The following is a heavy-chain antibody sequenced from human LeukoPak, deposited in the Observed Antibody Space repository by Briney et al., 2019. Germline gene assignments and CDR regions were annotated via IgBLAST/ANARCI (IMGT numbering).Heavy chain of an antibody. V-gene: IGHV4-59*08. CDR3: AKHSLKTGSSGGRIWDY. D-gene: IGHD6-19*01. Sequence: SETLSLTCSVSGGSITSYYWSWIRQPPGKGLEWIGYIYYSGSTDYNPSLKSRVTISVDTSKNQLSLRLSSVTAADTAVYYCAKHSLKTGSSGGRIWDYWGQGTLVTVSS. J-gene: IGHJ4*02. CDR2: IYYSGST. CDR1: GGSITSYY.